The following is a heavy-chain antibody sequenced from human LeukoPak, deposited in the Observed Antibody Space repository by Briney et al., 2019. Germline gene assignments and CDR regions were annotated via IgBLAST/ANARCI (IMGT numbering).Heavy chain of an antibody. CDR2: INSDGSRT. J-gene: IGHJ3*02. CDR3: AREGGDYDDAFDI. Sequence: GGSLRLSCAASGFTFSSNWMHWVRQAPGKGLVWVSRINSDGSRTSYVDSVKGRFTISRDNAKNTLCLQMNSLRAEDTAVYYCAREGGDYDDAFDIWGQGTMVTVSS. CDR1: GFTFSSNW. D-gene: IGHD4-17*01. V-gene: IGHV3-74*01.